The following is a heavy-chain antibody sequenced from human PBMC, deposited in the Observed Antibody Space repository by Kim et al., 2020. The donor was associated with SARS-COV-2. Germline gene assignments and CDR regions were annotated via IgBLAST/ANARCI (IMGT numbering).Heavy chain of an antibody. CDR2: ISSSGSTI. V-gene: IGHV3-48*03. CDR1: GFTFSSYE. D-gene: IGHD2-15*01. Sequence: GGSLRLSCAASGFTFSSYEMNWVRQAPGKGLEWVSYISSSGSTIYYADSVKGRFTISRDNAKNSLYLQMNSLRAEDTAVYYCARGGGYCSGGSCYGATTPSGNYYFDYWGQGTLVTVSS. CDR3: ARGGGYCSGGSCYGATTPSGNYYFDY. J-gene: IGHJ4*02.